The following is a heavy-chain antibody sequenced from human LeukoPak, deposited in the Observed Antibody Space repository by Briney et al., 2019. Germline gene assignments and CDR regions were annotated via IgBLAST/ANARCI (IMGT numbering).Heavy chain of an antibody. D-gene: IGHD1-14*01. CDR2: ISGGGGSI. Sequence: GGSLRLSCAASGFTFSNYAMSWVRQAPGKGLEWVSVISGGGGSIYYADSVKGRFTISRDNSKNTLSPQMNSLRAEDTAVYYCAKGSGILSPLDYWGQGTLVTVSS. CDR1: GFTFSNYA. CDR3: AKGSGILSPLDY. J-gene: IGHJ4*02. V-gene: IGHV3-23*01.